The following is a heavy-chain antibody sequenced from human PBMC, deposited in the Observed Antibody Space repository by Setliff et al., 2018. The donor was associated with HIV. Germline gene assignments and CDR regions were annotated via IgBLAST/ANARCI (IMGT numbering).Heavy chain of an antibody. Sequence: ASVKVSCKASGYTLTSKGISWVRQAPGQGLEWMGWISTYNGNTNYAQKFQGRVTMTTDRSTKTAYLDLGSLRPDDTAVYYCARDLYTSGWPNWFDPWGPGTLVTVSS. CDR3: ARDLYTSGWPNWFDP. D-gene: IGHD6-19*01. J-gene: IGHJ5*02. CDR2: ISTYNGNT. V-gene: IGHV1-18*01. CDR1: GYTLTSKG.